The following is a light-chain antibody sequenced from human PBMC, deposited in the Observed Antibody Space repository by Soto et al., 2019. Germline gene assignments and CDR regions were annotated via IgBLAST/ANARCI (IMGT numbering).Light chain of an antibody. V-gene: IGKV3-20*01. Sequence: EIVLTQSPDTLSLSPGEGASLSCRASQSVSSSYLAWYQQKPGQAPRLLIYGASSRATGIPDRFSSSGSGTEFTLTISSLQSEDFAVYFCYQYEQTPPWTFGRGTKVDIK. CDR2: GAS. CDR3: YQYEQTPPWT. CDR1: QSVSSSY. J-gene: IGKJ1*01.